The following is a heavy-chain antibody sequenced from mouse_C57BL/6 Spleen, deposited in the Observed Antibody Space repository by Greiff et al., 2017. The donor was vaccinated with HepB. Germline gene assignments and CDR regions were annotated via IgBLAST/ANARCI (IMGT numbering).Heavy chain of an antibody. J-gene: IGHJ4*01. V-gene: IGHV3-6*01. Sequence: EVQVVESGPGLVKPSQSLSLTCSVTGYSITSGYYWNWIRQFPGNKLEWMGYISYDGSNNYNPSLKNRISITRDTSKNQFFLKLNSVTTEDTATYYCARGGYYEGGARDYWGQGTSVTVSS. D-gene: IGHD2-3*01. CDR1: GYSITSGYY. CDR2: ISYDGSN. CDR3: ARGGYYEGGARDY.